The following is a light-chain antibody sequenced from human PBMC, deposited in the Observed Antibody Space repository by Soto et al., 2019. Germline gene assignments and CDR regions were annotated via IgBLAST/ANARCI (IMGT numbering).Light chain of an antibody. V-gene: IGLV3-1*01. CDR1: KLGDTY. CDR3: QAWDGTSVV. CDR2: QDT. Sequence: YELTQPPSVSVSPGQTASITCSGDKLGDTYACWYQQKPGQSPVLVIYQDTKRPSGIPERFSGSNSGNTASLTISETQAMDEADYYCQAWDGTSVVFGGGTKVTVL. J-gene: IGLJ2*01.